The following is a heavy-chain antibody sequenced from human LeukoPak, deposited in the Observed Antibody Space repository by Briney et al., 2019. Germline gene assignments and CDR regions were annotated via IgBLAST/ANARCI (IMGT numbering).Heavy chain of an antibody. D-gene: IGHD6-19*01. J-gene: IGHJ4*02. CDR2: IHHSGST. CDR3: ARGTGYSSGCPDY. V-gene: IGHV4-4*02. CDR1: GGSISSSHW. Sequence: SGTLSLACAVSGGSISSSHWWSWVRQPPGKGLEWIGEIHHSGSTNYSPSLKSRVTLSVDKSKNQFSLKLSSVTAADTAVYYCARGTGYSSGCPDYWGQGTLVTVSS.